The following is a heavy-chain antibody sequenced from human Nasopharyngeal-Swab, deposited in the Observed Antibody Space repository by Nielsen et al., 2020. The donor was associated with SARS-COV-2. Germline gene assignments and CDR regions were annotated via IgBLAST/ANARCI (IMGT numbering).Heavy chain of an antibody. V-gene: IGHV4-39*01. J-gene: IGHJ4*02. CDR3: ARAGVDTSTGSSGGCFDY. Sequence: SETLSLTCTVSGGSISSRSSYWGWIRQPPGKGLEWIGSIYYSGSTYYTPSLKSRVTISVDTSKNQFSLKLRSVTAADTAVYYCARAGVDTSTGSSGGCFDYWGQGTLVTVSS. CDR1: GGSISSRSSY. D-gene: IGHD3-9*01. CDR2: IYYSGST.